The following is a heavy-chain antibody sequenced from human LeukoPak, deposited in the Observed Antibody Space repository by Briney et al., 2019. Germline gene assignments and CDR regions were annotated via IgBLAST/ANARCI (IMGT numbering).Heavy chain of an antibody. D-gene: IGHD1-26*01. CDR2: ISGSGGST. CDR3: AKYSGSYGGRSSKDY. V-gene: IGHV3-23*01. CDR1: GFTFSNAW. Sequence: GGSLRLSCGASGFTFSNAWMSWVRQAPGKGLEWVSAISGSGGSTYYADSVKGRFTISRDNSKNTLYLQMNSLRAEDTAVYYCAKYSGSYGGRSSKDYWGQGTLVTVSS. J-gene: IGHJ4*02.